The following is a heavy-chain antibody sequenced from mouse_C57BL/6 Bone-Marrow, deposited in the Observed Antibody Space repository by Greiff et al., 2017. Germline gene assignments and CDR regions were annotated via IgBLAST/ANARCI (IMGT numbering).Heavy chain of an antibody. J-gene: IGHJ3*01. V-gene: IGHV1-7*01. CDR1: GYTFTSYW. Sequence: QVQLQQSGAELAKPGASVKLSCKASGYTFTSYWMHWVKQRPGQGLEWIGYINPSSGYTKYNQKFKDKATLTADKSSSTAYMQLSSLAYEDAAVYCGAKGQLRAWFAYWGQGTLVTVSA. CDR2: INPSSGYT. CDR3: AKGQLRAWFAY. D-gene: IGHD3-2*02.